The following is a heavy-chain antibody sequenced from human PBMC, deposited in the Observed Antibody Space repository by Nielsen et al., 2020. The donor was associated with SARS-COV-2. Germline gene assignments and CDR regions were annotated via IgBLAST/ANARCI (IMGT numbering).Heavy chain of an antibody. D-gene: IGHD4-23*01. V-gene: IGHV3-23*03. J-gene: IGHJ4*01. CDR2: IYSGGSST. Sequence: GGSLRLSCAASGFTFSSYAMSWVRQAPGKGLEWVSVIYSGGSSTYYADSVKGRFTISRDNSKNTLYLQMNSLRAEDTAVYYCAKGWRSGNSYFDYWGHGTQVTVSS. CDR1: GFTFSSYA. CDR3: AKGWRSGNSYFDY.